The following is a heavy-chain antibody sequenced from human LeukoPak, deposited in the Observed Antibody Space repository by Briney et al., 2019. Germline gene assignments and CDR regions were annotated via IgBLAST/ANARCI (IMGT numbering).Heavy chain of an antibody. V-gene: IGHV4-39*07. Sequence: PSETLSLTCTVSGGSISSSSYYWGWIRQPPGKGLEWIGSIYYSGSTYYNPSLKSRVTISVDTSKNQFSLKLSSVTAADTAVYYCARDKRYSSGWYRYYYYGMDVWGQGTTVTVSS. CDR2: IYYSGST. D-gene: IGHD6-19*01. CDR1: GGSISSSSYY. J-gene: IGHJ6*02. CDR3: ARDKRYSSGWYRYYYYGMDV.